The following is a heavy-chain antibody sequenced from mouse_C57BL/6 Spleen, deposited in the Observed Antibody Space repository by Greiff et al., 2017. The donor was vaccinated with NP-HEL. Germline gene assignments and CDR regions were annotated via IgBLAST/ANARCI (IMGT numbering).Heavy chain of an antibody. J-gene: IGHJ3*01. CDR2: ISSGGDYI. CDR3: TRDGPYGSSAWFAY. CDR1: GFTFSSYA. D-gene: IGHD1-1*01. Sequence: EVNLVESGEGLVKPGGSLKLSCAASGFTFSSYAMSWVRQTPEKRLEWVAYISSGGDYIYYADTVKGRFTISRDNARNTLYLQMSSLKSEDTAMYYCTRDGPYGSSAWFAYWGQGTLVTVSA. V-gene: IGHV5-9-1*02.